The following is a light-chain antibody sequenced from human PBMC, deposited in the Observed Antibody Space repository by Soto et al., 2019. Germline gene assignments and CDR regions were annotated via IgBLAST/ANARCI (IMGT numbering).Light chain of an antibody. CDR3: SSYTTSSTRV. CDR2: GVR. Sequence: QSVLTQPASVSGSPGQSITISCTGTSSDVGAYDFVSWYQQHPDKAPKLMIYGVRNRPSGVSNRFSGSKSVNTATLTISGLEHEDEADYYCSSYTTSSTRVFGTGPKVXVL. J-gene: IGLJ1*01. V-gene: IGLV2-14*03. CDR1: SSDVGAYDF.